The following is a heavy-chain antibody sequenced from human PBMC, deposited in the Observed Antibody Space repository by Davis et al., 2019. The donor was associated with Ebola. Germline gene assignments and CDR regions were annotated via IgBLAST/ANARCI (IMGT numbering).Heavy chain of an antibody. V-gene: IGHV3-30*04. Sequence: PGGSLRLSCAASGFTFSSYAMHWVRQAPGKGLEWVAVISYDGSNKYYADSVKGRFTISRDNSKNTLYLQMNSLRAEDTAVYYCARSTAMDNWGQGTLVTVSS. D-gene: IGHD5-18*01. CDR2: ISYDGSNK. CDR3: ARSTAMDN. J-gene: IGHJ4*02. CDR1: GFTFSSYA.